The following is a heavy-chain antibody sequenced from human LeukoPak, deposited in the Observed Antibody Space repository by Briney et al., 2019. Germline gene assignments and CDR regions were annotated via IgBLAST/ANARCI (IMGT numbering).Heavy chain of an antibody. J-gene: IGHJ4*02. V-gene: IGHV1-69*04. CDR2: IIPILGKA. Sequence: PAASVKVSCKASGGIFSNYEISWVRQAPGQGLEWMGRIIPILGKAIYAPKFQGRVTFTADTSTSTAYMELRSLGSEDTALYYCARDGYTTMPNFDYWGQGTLVTVSS. CDR1: GGIFSNYE. CDR3: ARDGYTTMPNFDY. D-gene: IGHD2-2*01.